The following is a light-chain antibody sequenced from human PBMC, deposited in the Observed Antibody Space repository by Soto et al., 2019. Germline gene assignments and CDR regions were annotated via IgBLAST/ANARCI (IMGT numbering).Light chain of an antibody. V-gene: IGKV3-20*01. CDR1: QSISSSY. CDR3: QQYGNSAPIT. J-gene: IGKJ5*01. CDR2: GAS. Sequence: EIVLTQSPGTLSLSPGKRATLSCRASQSISSSYLAWYQQRPGQAPRLLIYGASSRATGIPDRFSGSGSGTEFTLTISRLEPEDFAVYYCQQYGNSAPITFGQGTRLEI.